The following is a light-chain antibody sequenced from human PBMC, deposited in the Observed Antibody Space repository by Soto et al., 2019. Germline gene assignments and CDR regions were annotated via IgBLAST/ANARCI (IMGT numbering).Light chain of an antibody. J-gene: IGKJ1*01. CDR1: QSVSRY. V-gene: IGKV3-11*01. Sequence: EIVLPQSPDTLSLSPGESATLSCRASQSVSRYLAWYQQNPGQTPRLLIYDASNRAAGIPARFSGSGSGTDFTLTISSLEPEEFAVYYCQRRRNWPWTVGQGTKVDIK. CDR3: QRRRNWPWT. CDR2: DAS.